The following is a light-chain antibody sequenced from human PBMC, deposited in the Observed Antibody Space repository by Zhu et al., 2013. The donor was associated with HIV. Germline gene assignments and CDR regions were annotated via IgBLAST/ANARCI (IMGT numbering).Light chain of an antibody. J-gene: IGKJ4*01. CDR1: QSLSSNY. Sequence: EIVLTQSPVTLSLSPGERATLSCRATQSLSSNYLAWYQHKPGQAPRLLIYGASNRATGIPDRFSGSGSGTDFTLSISRLDPEDFAVYYCQHNDTSSLTFGGGTTVEVK. CDR3: QHNDTSSLT. V-gene: IGKV3-20*01. CDR2: GAS.